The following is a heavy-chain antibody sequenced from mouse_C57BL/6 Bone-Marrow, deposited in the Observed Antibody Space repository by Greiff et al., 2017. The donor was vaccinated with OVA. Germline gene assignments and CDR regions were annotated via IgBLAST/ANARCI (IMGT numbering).Heavy chain of an antibody. V-gene: IGHV5-12*01. Sequence: EVQVVESGGGLVQPGGSLKLSCAASGFTFSDYYMYWVRQTPEKRLEWVAYISNGGGSTYYPDTVKGRFTISRDNAKNTLYLQMSRLKSDDTAMYYCARQGTTVVRFYWYFDVWGTGTTVTVSS. CDR3: ARQGTTVVRFYWYFDV. CDR2: ISNGGGST. J-gene: IGHJ1*03. CDR1: GFTFSDYY. D-gene: IGHD1-1*01.